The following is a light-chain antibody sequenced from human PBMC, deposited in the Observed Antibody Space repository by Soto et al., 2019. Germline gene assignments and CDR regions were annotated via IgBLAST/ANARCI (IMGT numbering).Light chain of an antibody. CDR3: QQLSSYPFT. CDR1: QGISSY. V-gene: IGKV1-9*01. CDR2: AAS. J-gene: IGKJ3*01. Sequence: DIQLTQSPSFLSASVGDRVTITCRASQGISSYLAWYQQKPGKAPKLLIYAASTLQSGVPSSFSGSGSGTEFTLTISSLQPEDFATYYCQQLSSYPFTFGPGTKVDIK.